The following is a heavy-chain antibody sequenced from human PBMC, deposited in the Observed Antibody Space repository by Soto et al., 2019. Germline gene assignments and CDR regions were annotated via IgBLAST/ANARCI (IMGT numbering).Heavy chain of an antibody. V-gene: IGHV3-30-3*01. CDR3: ARAGYCSGGSCYALYWFDP. Sequence: QVQLVESGGGVFQPGRSLRLSCAASGFTFSSYAMHWVRQAPGKGLGGVAVISYDGSNKYYADSVKGRFTISRDNSKNTLYLQMNSLRAEDTAVYYCARAGYCSGGSCYALYWFDPWGQGTLVTVSS. CDR1: GFTFSSYA. CDR2: ISYDGSNK. J-gene: IGHJ5*02. D-gene: IGHD2-15*01.